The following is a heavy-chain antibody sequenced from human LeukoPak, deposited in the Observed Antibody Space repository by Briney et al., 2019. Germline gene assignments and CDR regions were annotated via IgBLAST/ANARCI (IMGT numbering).Heavy chain of an antibody. D-gene: IGHD3-16*01. J-gene: IGHJ4*02. CDR1: GGSISSSNW. CDR3: ASAPRQGSIGGLDY. CDR2: IYHSGST. Sequence: PSGTLSLTCAVSGGSISSSNWWSWVRQPPGKGLEWIGEIYHSGSTNYNPSLKSRVTISVDKSKNQFSLKLSSVTAADTALYYCASAPRQGSIGGLDYWGQGTLVTVSS. V-gene: IGHV4-4*02.